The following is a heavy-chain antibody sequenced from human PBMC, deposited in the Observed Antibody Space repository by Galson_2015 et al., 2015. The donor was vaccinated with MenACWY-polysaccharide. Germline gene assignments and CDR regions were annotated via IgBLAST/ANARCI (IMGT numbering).Heavy chain of an antibody. CDR2: TYYRSKWYI. J-gene: IGHJ4*02. D-gene: IGHD1-26*01. V-gene: IGHV6-1*01. CDR1: GDSVSSNSVI. CDR3: VKAPAGTYGIFQD. Sequence: CAISGDSVSSNSVIWHWIRQSPSRGLEWLGRTYYRSKWYIDYAASVNSRITINPDTSKNQFSLQLNSVAPEDTAVYYCVKAPAGTYGIFQDWGQGTLVTVSS.